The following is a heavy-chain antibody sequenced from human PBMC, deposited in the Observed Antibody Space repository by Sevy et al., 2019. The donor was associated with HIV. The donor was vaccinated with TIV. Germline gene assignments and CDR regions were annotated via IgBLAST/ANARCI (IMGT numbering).Heavy chain of an antibody. CDR2: IKQDGSEK. V-gene: IGHV3-7*01. J-gene: IGHJ4*02. CDR3: ARDSTSGYSYGFDY. D-gene: IGHD5-18*01. CDR1: GFTFSSYW. Sequence: GGSLRLSCAASGFTFSSYWMSWVRQAPGKGLEWVANIKQDGSEKYYVDSVKGRFTISRDNAKNSLYLQMNSLRAEDTTVYYCARDSTSGYSYGFDYWGQGTLVTVSS.